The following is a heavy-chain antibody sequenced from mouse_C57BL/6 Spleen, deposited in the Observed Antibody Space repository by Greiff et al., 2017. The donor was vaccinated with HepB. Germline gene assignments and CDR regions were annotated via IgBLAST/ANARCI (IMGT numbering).Heavy chain of an antibody. CDR2: IRIYYGDA. CDR1: GYTFKDYA. J-gene: IGHJ2*01. CDR3: SSGVHFDY. Sequence: QVQLKQSGPELVRPGVSVKNSCKGTGYTFKDYAMHWVKQSHAKSLEWIGIIRIYYGDANYNQKFKDKATMTVDKSSSTAYMELARLTSEDSAVYYCSSGVHFDYWGQGTTLTVSS. V-gene: IGHV1-67*01.